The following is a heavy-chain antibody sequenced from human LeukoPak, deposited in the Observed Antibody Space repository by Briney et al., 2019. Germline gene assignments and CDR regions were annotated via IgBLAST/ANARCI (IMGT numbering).Heavy chain of an antibody. Sequence: PGGSLRLSCAASGFTFSSYAMSWLRQAPGKGLEWVSVISGSGGLTYHADSVKGRFTVSRDNSKNTLYLQMNSLRAEDTAVYSCAKGYYDYIWGSYRSDAFDIWGQGTMVTVSS. CDR2: ISGSGGLT. V-gene: IGHV3-23*01. D-gene: IGHD3-16*02. J-gene: IGHJ3*02. CDR1: GFTFSSYA. CDR3: AKGYYDYIWGSYRSDAFDI.